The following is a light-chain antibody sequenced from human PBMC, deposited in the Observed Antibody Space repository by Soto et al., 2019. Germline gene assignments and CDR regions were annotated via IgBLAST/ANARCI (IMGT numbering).Light chain of an antibody. CDR1: QSVSSSY. V-gene: IGKV3-20*01. Sequence: EIVLTQSPGTLSLSPGERATLSCRASQSVSSSYLAWYQQTPGQAPRLLIYGASSRATGIPDRFSASGSGTDFTVTISRLEPEDFAVYYCQQYDSSPYTFGQGTMLEIK. J-gene: IGKJ2*01. CDR2: GAS. CDR3: QQYDSSPYT.